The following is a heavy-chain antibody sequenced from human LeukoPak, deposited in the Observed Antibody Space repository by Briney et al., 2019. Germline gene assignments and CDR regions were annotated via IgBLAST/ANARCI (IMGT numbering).Heavy chain of an antibody. V-gene: IGHV4-59*01. CDR1: GGSISSYY. CDR3: ARGSSGLGGIAVAGTSLDY. J-gene: IGHJ4*02. CDR2: IYYSGST. D-gene: IGHD6-19*01. Sequence: SETLSLTCTVSGGSISSYYWSWIRQPPGKGLEWIGYIYYSGSTNYNPSLKSRVTISVDASKNQFSLKLSSVTAADTAVYYCARGSSGLGGIAVAGTSLDYWGQGTLVTVSS.